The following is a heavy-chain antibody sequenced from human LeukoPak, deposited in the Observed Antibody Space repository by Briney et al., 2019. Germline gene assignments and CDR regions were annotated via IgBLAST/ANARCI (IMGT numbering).Heavy chain of an antibody. CDR2: ISAYNGNT. CDR3: ARGTGYSYEPFDY. CDR1: GYTFTSYG. Sequence: ASVKVSCKASGYTFTSYGVSWVRQAPGQGLEWRGWISAYNGNTNYAQKFQGRVTITADKSTSTAYMELSSLRSEDTAVYYCARGTGYSYEPFDYWGQGTLVTVSS. D-gene: IGHD5-18*01. V-gene: IGHV1-18*01. J-gene: IGHJ4*02.